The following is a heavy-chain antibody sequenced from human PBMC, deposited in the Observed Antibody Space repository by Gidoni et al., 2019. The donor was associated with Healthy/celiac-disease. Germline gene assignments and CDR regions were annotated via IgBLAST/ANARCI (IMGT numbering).Heavy chain of an antibody. CDR1: GVTVSSNY. CDR2: IYSGGST. Sequence: EVQLVESGGGLIQPGGSLSLSCAASGVTVSSNYMGWVRPAPGKGLEWVSVIYSGGSTYYADSVKGRFTISRDNSKNTLYLQMNSLRAEDTAVYYCARALIQLWFKKDDAFDIWGQGTMVTVSS. V-gene: IGHV3-53*01. D-gene: IGHD5-18*01. J-gene: IGHJ3*02. CDR3: ARALIQLWFKKDDAFDI.